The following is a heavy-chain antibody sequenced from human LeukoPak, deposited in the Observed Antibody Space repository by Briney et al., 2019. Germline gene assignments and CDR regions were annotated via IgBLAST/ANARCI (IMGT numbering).Heavy chain of an antibody. D-gene: IGHD3-22*01. V-gene: IGHV4-59*12. J-gene: IGHJ3*02. CDR2: IYYSGST. CDR1: GGSISSYY. Sequence: SETLSLTCTVSGGSISSYYWSWIRQPPGKGLEWIGYIYYSGSTYYNPSLKSRVTISVDTSKNQFSLKLSSVTAADTAVYYCARVNRANYYDSSGYDAFDIWGQGTMVTVSS. CDR3: ARVNRANYYDSSGYDAFDI.